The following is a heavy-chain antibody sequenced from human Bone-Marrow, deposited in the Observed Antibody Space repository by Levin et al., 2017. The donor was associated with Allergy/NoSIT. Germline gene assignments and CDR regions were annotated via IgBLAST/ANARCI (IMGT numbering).Heavy chain of an antibody. V-gene: IGHV3-49*03. CDR3: SRQKYYGSGTSFDF. Sequence: PGGSLRLSCRASGFTFGDYGLSWFRQAPGKGLEWVSSIGSNPYGGITHYATSVRGKSTISRDDSTSVAYLAMNSLRADDTAVYYCSRQKYYGSGTSFDFWGQGTLVTVSS. CDR1: GFTFGDYG. D-gene: IGHD3-10*01. J-gene: IGHJ4*02. CDR2: IGSNPYGGIT.